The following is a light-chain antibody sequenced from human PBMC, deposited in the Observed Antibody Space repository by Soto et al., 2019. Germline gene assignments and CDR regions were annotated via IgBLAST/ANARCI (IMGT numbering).Light chain of an antibody. J-gene: IGKJ1*01. V-gene: IGKV1-39*01. Sequence: DIQMTQSPSSLSASVGDRVTITCRASQSISSYLNWYQQKPGEAPKLLIYAASSLQSGVPSRFSGSGSGTGFTPPLIRLQPGGFSTYHRPTSYRNPPTVGQGTQVEIK. CDR1: QSISSY. CDR3: PTSYRNPPT. CDR2: AAS.